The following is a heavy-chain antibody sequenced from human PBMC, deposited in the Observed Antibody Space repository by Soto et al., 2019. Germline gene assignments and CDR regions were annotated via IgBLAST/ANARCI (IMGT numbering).Heavy chain of an antibody. D-gene: IGHD3-10*01. V-gene: IGHV2-26*04. CDR2: IASTDEK. Sequence: QVTLKESGPVLVKPTETLTLTCTVSGFSLSNTRMGVSWIRQPPGKALEGLAHIASTDEKSYSTSLKSRLTISKDTSKSQVVLTMTKKDPVDTATYYCAWIEARFGELSPWYSGMDVWGLGTTVTVSS. CDR1: GFSLSNTRMG. J-gene: IGHJ6*02. CDR3: AWIEARFGELSPWYSGMDV.